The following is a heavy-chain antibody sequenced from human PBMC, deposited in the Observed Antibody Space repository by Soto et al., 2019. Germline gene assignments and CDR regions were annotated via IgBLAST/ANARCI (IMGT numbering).Heavy chain of an antibody. D-gene: IGHD3-10*01. J-gene: IGHJ4*01. Sequence: QLQLQEAGPGLVKPSETLSLTCTVSGGSISSSSYYWGWIRQPPGKGLEWIGSIYYSGRTYYNPSLKSRVTICVDTSKNQFSRKLSSVTAADTAVYYCARGRDAKVRGVMAYFDYWGHGTMITVSS. CDR2: IYYSGRT. CDR3: ARGRDAKVRGVMAYFDY. V-gene: IGHV4-39*01. CDR1: GGSISSSSYY.